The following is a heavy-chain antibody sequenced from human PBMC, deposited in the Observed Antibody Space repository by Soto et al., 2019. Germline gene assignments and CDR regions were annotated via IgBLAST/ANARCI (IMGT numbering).Heavy chain of an antibody. CDR1: GGSISSYY. J-gene: IGHJ5*02. Sequence: PPETLSLTCTVSGGSISSYYWSWIRQPPGKGLEWIGYIYYSGSTNYNPSLKSRVTISVDTSKNQFSLKLSSVTAADTAVYYCARGDVVVPAAIWFDPWGQGTLVTVS. V-gene: IGHV4-59*01. D-gene: IGHD2-2*01. CDR3: ARGDVVVPAAIWFDP. CDR2: IYYSGST.